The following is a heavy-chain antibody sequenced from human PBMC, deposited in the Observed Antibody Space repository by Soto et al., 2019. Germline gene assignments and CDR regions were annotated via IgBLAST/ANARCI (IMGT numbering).Heavy chain of an antibody. V-gene: IGHV1-18*01. CDR1: GYTFTSYG. CDR2: ISAYNGNT. J-gene: IGHJ6*02. Sequence: QVQLVQSGAEVKKPGASVKVSCKASGYTFTSYGISWVRQAPGQGLDWMGWISAYNGNTNYAQKLQGRGTMTTDTSTSPADMELRFLSSDAAAVAYWARFHLNTVNYDYYYGMAVWGQVTTVTVSS. D-gene: IGHD4-17*01. CDR3: ARFHLNTVNYDYYYGMAV.